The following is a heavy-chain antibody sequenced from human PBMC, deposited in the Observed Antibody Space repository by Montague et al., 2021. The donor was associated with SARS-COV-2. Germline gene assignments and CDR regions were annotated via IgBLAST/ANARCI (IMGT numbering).Heavy chain of an antibody. V-gene: IGHV4-34*01. CDR3: ANFRRIQLLFATLYYGMDV. J-gene: IGHJ6*02. Sequence: SETLSLTCAVYGGSFSGYYWSWIRQPPGKGLEWIGESNHSGSTNYNPSLKSRVTISVDTSKTHSTLRLSSVTAADTAVDYCANFRRIQLLFATLYYGMDVWGQGTTVTASS. D-gene: IGHD2-2*01. CDR2: SNHSGST. CDR1: GGSFSGYY.